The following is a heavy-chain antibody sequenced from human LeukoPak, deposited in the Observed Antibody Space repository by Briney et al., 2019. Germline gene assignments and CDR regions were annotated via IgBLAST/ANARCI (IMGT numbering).Heavy chain of an antibody. CDR2: IYYSGGT. D-gene: IGHD6-19*01. J-gene: IGHJ3*02. V-gene: IGHV4-59*01. CDR3: AGSGWYLFNAFDI. CDR1: GGSISSYY. Sequence: SETLSLTCTVSGGSISSYYWSWIRQPPGKGLEWIGYIYYSGGTNYNPSLKSRVTISVDTSKNQFSLKLSSVTAADTAVYYCAGSGWYLFNAFDIWGQGTMVTVSS.